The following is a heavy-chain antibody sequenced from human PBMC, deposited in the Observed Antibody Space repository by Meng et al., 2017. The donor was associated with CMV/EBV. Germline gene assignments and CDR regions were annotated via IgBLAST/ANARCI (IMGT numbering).Heavy chain of an antibody. D-gene: IGHD6-13*01. V-gene: IGHV1-58*01. Sequence: SVKVSCKAPGFTFTSSAVQWVRQARGQRLEWIGWIVVGSGNTNYAQKFQERVTITRDMSTSTAYMELSSLRSEDTAVYYCAAGEKAAAGSNLDYWGQGTLVTVSS. CDR3: AAGEKAAAGSNLDY. CDR2: IVVGSGNT. CDR1: GFTFTSSA. J-gene: IGHJ4*02.